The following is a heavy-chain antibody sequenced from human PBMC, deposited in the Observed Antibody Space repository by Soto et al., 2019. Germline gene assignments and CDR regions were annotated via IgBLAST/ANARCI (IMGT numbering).Heavy chain of an antibody. D-gene: IGHD6-19*01. CDR1: GYTFTSYS. CDR3: ARGSSGWYWFDP. Sequence: ASVKVSCKASGYTFTSYSIHWVRQAPGQRLEWMGWINAGNGNTKYSQKFQGRVTITRDTSASTAYMELSSLRSEDTAVYYCARGSSGWYWFDPWGQGTLVTVSS. J-gene: IGHJ5*02. CDR2: INAGNGNT. V-gene: IGHV1-3*01.